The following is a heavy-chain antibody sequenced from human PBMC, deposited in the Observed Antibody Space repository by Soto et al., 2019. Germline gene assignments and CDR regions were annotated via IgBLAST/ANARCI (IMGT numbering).Heavy chain of an antibody. D-gene: IGHD3-22*01. J-gene: IGHJ4*02. V-gene: IGHV3-30*18. CDR1: GFTFSSYG. Sequence: PGGSLRLSCAASGFTFSSYGMHWARQTPGKGLEWGAVISYDGSNKYYADSVKGRFTISRDNSKNTLYLQMNSLRAEDTAVYYCAKDRDLFGYYYDSSGPVPGGYFDYWGQGTLVTVSS. CDR2: ISYDGSNK. CDR3: AKDRDLFGYYYDSSGPVPGGYFDY.